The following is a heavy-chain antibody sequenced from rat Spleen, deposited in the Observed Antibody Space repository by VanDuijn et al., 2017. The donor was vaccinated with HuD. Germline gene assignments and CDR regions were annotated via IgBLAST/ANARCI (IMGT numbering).Heavy chain of an antibody. Sequence: EVQLVESGGGLVQPGRSLKLSCAASGFTFSNYGMYWIRQAPGKGLAWVASISSSSSYIYYADTVKGRFTISRENAKNTLYLQMTSLRSEDTALYYCARHRNNYFDYWGQGVMVTVSS. CDR3: ARHRNNYFDY. CDR2: ISSSSSYI. J-gene: IGHJ2*01. CDR1: GFTFSNYG. V-gene: IGHV5-34*01.